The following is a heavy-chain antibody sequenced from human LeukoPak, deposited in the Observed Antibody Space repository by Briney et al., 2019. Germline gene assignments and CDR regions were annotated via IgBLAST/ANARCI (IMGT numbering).Heavy chain of an antibody. CDR3: TNFDY. J-gene: IGHJ4*02. CDR2: VNSDGSST. V-gene: IGHV3-74*01. Sequence: GGSLRLSCAASGFTFSSHWMHWVRQAPGKGLVWVSHVNSDGSSTTYADSVKGRFTISRDNAKNTLYLQMNSLGVEDTAVYYCTNFDYWGQGTLVTVSS. CDR1: GFTFSSHW.